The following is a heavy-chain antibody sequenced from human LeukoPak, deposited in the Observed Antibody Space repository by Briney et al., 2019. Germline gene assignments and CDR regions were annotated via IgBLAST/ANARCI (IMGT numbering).Heavy chain of an antibody. CDR1: GGSISSYY. V-gene: IGHV4-59*01. CDR2: IYYSGST. J-gene: IGHJ4*02. CDR3: ARHLSRFGGDY. Sequence: SETLSLTCTVSGGSISSYYWSWIRQPPGKGLEWIGYIYYSGSTNYNPSLKSRVTISVDTSKNQYSLKLSSVTAADTAVYYCARHLSRFGGDYWGQGTLVTVSS. D-gene: IGHD3-10*01.